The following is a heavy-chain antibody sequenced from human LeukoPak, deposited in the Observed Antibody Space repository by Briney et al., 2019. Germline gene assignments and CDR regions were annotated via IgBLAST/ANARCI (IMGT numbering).Heavy chain of an antibody. CDR3: ARVLGHNLGLGSDY. CDR1: GFTFSTYR. Sequence: PGGSLRLSCAASGFTFSTYRMNWVRQAPGKGLEWVSYIGLGSDYIFYADSVKGRFTISRDDDKNLLYLQMNSLRDEDTAVYYCARVLGHNLGLGSDYWGQGTLVTVSS. J-gene: IGHJ4*02. D-gene: IGHD3-10*01. CDR2: IGLGSDYI. V-gene: IGHV3-48*02.